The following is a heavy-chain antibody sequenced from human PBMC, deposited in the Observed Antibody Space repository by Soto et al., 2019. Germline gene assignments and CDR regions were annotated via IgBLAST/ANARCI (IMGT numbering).Heavy chain of an antibody. D-gene: IGHD2-2*01. CDR3: ARSVGLGYCSSTSCYAYYYYYGMDV. CDR1: GFTFSSYG. CDR2: IWYDGSNK. Sequence: QVQLVESGGGVVQPGRSLRLSCAASGFTFSSYGMHWVHQAPGKGLEWVAVIWYDGSNKYYADSVKGRFTISRDNSKNTLYLQMNSLRAEDTAVYYCARSVGLGYCSSTSCYAYYYYYGMDVWGQGTTVTVSS. J-gene: IGHJ6*02. V-gene: IGHV3-33*01.